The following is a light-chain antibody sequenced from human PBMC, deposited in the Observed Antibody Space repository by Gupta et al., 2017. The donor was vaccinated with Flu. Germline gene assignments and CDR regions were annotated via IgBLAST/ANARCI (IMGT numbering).Light chain of an antibody. Sequence: EVVLTQSPGTLSLSLGERATLSCRASESVSNYYLAWYQQQPGQAPRLLIYATSSRDTGVPDRFSGSGSGTDFTLTISRREPEDFALYFCQHYGSSPRYSFGQGTNLEIK. CDR2: ATS. CDR1: ESVSNYY. J-gene: IGKJ2*03. CDR3: QHYGSSPRYS. V-gene: IGKV3-20*01.